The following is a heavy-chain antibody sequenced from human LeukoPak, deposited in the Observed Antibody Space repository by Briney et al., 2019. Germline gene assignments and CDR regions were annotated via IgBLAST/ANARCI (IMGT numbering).Heavy chain of an antibody. CDR1: GFTFSNAW. CDR3: TTGAAGT. Sequence: GGSLRLSCAASGFTFSNAWMSWVRLAPGKGLEWVGRIRSKTNGGATDYAAPVKGRFTISRDDSKNTLYLQMNSLKSEDTAVYYCTTGAAGTWGQGTLVTVSS. D-gene: IGHD6-25*01. J-gene: IGHJ5*02. V-gene: IGHV3-15*01. CDR2: IRSKTNGGAT.